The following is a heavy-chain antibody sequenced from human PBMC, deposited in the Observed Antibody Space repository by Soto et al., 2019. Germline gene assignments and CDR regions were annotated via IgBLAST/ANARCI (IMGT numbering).Heavy chain of an antibody. CDR2: ITRGGSTI. V-gene: IGHV3-48*03. CDR1: VFTFSNYE. CDR3: ESVWSGYSGAHY. D-gene: IGHD3-3*01. J-gene: IGHJ4*02. Sequence: GESXRLSCSSAVFTFSNYEIIWVRQAPGEGLECLSYITRGGSTIHYADSVRGRFTISRDNAKNSLYLQMNSLRAEDSAVYYCESVWSGYSGAHYWGQGTLVTVSS.